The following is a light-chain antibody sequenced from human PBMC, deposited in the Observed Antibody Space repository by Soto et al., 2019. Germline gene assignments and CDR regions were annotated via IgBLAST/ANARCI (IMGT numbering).Light chain of an antibody. CDR3: AAWDDSLNGFV. CDR2: TNN. CDR1: SSNIGGNT. J-gene: IGLJ1*01. V-gene: IGLV1-44*01. Sequence: QSVLTQPPSASGTPGQRVTISCSGGSSNIGGNTVNWYQQPPGAAPKLLIYTNNQRPSGVPDRFSGSKSGTSASLAISGLQSEDEADYYCAAWDDSLNGFVFGTGTKVTVL.